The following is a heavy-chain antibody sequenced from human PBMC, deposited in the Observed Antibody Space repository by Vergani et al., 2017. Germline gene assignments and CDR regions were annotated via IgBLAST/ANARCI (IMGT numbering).Heavy chain of an antibody. CDR2: IHYSENT. Sequence: QVQLQESGPGLVKYSETLSLTCSDSFDSSRNLYCNWFRQPPGKGLEWIGSIHYSENTNYNPSLKTRVTISVDTSKNQFSLTLTSVTAADTAVYYRASDTHSEQRAGRWGQGILVTVTS. D-gene: IGHD1/OR15-1a*01. CDR3: ASDTHSEQRAGR. J-gene: IGHJ4*02. V-gene: IGHV4-59*11. CDR1: FDSSRNLY.